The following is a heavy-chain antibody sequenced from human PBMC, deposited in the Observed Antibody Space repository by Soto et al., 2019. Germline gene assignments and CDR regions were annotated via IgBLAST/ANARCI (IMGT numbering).Heavy chain of an antibody. V-gene: IGHV1-69*01. CDR1: GGTFSSYA. D-gene: IGHD3-3*01. CDR2: IIPIFGTA. Sequence: QVQLVQSGAEVKKPGSSVKVSCKASGGTFSSYAISWVRQAPGQGLEWMGGIIPIFGTANYAQKFQGRVTITAEESTSTAYMERSSLRSEDMAVYYCERCWYDFWSGRLFDYWGQGTLVTVSA. CDR3: ERCWYDFWSGRLFDY. J-gene: IGHJ4*02.